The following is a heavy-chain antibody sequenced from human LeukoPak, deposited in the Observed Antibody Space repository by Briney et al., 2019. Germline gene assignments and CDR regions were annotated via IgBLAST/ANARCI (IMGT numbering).Heavy chain of an antibody. D-gene: IGHD6-19*01. CDR2: ISSNGGST. CDR1: GLTFSSYA. V-gene: IGHV3-64*01. Sequence: GGSLRLSCAASGLTFSSYAMHWVRQAPGKGLEYVSAISSNGGSTYYANSVKGRFTISRDNSKNTLYLQMGSLRAEDMAVYYCARARIAVAGTYDYWGQGTLVTVSS. J-gene: IGHJ4*02. CDR3: ARARIAVAGTYDY.